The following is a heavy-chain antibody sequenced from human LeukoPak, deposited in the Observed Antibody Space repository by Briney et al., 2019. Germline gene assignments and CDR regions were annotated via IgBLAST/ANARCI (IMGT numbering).Heavy chain of an antibody. D-gene: IGHD4-11*01. CDR3: AKRVSSNYGGYYYYMDV. CDR1: GFTFSSYA. CDR2: ISGSGGST. Sequence: AGGSLRLSCAASGFTFSSYAMSWVRQAPGKGLEWVSAISGSGGSTYYADSVKGRFTISRDNSKNTLYLQMNSLRAEDTAVYYCAKRVSSNYGGYYYYMDVWGKGTTVTVSS. V-gene: IGHV3-23*01. J-gene: IGHJ6*03.